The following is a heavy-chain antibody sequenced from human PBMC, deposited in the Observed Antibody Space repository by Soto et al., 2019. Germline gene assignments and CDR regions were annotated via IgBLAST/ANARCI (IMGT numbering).Heavy chain of an antibody. J-gene: IGHJ4*02. Sequence: SVNVSCKASGGTFSSYAISWVRQAPGQGLELMGGIIPIFGTANYAQKFQGRVTITAXKXXXXPXMXPXXXGSEXTAVEXGARDRILTGTVWFDYWGQGTLVTVSS. D-gene: IGHD1-20*01. CDR3: ARDRILTGTVWFDY. V-gene: IGHV1-69*06. CDR1: GGTFSSYA. CDR2: IIPIFGTA.